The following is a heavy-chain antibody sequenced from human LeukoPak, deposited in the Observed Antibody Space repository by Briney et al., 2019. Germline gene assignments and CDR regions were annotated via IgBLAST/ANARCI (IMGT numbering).Heavy chain of an antibody. V-gene: IGHV4-30-2*05. CDR2: IYHSGST. D-gene: IGHD3-10*01. CDR3: ARDPMVRGFDP. J-gene: IGHJ5*02. Sequence: PSETLSLTCAVSGGSISSGGYSWSWIRQPPGKGLEWIGYIYHSGSTYYNPSLKSRVTISVDTSKNQFSLKLSSVTAADTAVYYCARDPMVRGFDPWGQGTLVTVSS. CDR1: GGSISSGGYS.